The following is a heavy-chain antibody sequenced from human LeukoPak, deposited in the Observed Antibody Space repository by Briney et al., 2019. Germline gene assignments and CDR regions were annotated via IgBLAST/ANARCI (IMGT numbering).Heavy chain of an antibody. CDR2: IKQDGSEK. Sequence: GGSLRLSCTASGLTLSNYWMIWVRQAPGKGLQWVAKIKQDGSEKYYVDSVKGRFTISRDNAENSLYLQMNSLRVEDTAVYYCTSWGDTTAEYFQRWGQGTLVTVSS. CDR1: GLTLSNYW. CDR3: TSWGDTTAEYFQR. D-gene: IGHD2-21*02. V-gene: IGHV3-7*03. J-gene: IGHJ1*01.